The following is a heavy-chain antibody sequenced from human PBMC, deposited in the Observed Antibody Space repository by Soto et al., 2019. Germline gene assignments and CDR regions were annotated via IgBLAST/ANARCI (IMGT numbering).Heavy chain of an antibody. Sequence: QVQLVESGGGVVQPGRSLRLSCAASGFTFSSHGMHWVRQAPGKGLEWVAVIWYDGSNKYYADSVKGRFTISRDNSKNTLYLQMNSLRAEDTAVYYCARRAVVVTANYYYYGMDVWGQGTTVTVSS. J-gene: IGHJ6*02. CDR3: ARRAVVVTANYYYYGMDV. CDR2: IWYDGSNK. CDR1: GFTFSSHG. D-gene: IGHD2-21*02. V-gene: IGHV3-33*01.